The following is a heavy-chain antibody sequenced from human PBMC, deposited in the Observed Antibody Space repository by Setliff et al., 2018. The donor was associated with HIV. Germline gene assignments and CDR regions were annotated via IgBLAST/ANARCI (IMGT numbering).Heavy chain of an antibody. Sequence: ASVKVSCKASGYSFADYAMNWVRQAPRQGLEWMGCINTNTGNPTYGQGLTGRYVFSFDTSVTTAYLQITGLRDEDTAVYFCARGGSYYDFWSGDRLGYFDLWGRGTLVTVSS. CDR3: ARGGSYYDFWSGDRLGYFDL. CDR2: INTNTGNP. J-gene: IGHJ2*01. V-gene: IGHV7-4-1*02. D-gene: IGHD3-3*01. CDR1: GYSFADYA.